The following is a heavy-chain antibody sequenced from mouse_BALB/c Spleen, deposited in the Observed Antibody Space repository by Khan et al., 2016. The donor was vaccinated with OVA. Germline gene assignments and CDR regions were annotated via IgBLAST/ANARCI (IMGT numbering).Heavy chain of an antibody. V-gene: IGHV2-6-4*01. J-gene: IGHJ4*01. CDR1: GFSLSRYN. D-gene: IGHD2-14*01. CDR2: IWGGGGT. CDR3: ARAYYRYDGYYAMDY. Sequence: QVQLKQSGPGLVAPSQSLSITCTVSGFSLSRYNIHWVRQPPGKGLEWLGMIWGGGGTDYNSTLKSRLSISKDNSKSQVFLKMNSLQTDDQAMYYCARAYYRYDGYYAMDYWGQGTSVTVSS.